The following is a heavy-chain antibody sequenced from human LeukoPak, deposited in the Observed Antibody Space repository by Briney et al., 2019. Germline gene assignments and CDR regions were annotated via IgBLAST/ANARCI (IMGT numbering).Heavy chain of an antibody. CDR3: ARLPNTGFHAAAGTGDWFDP. Sequence: ASVKVSCKASGGTFSSYAISWVRQAPGQGLEWMGGIIPIFGTANYAQKFQGRVTITADESTSTAYMELSSLRSEDTAVYYCARLPNTGFHAAAGTGDWFDPWGQGTLVTVSS. V-gene: IGHV1-69*13. J-gene: IGHJ5*02. D-gene: IGHD6-13*01. CDR2: IIPIFGTA. CDR1: GGTFSSYA.